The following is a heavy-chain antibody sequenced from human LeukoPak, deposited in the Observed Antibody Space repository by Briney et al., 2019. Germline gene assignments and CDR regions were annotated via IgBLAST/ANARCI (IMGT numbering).Heavy chain of an antibody. Sequence: SETLSLTCTVSGGSISSSSYYWGWIRQPPGKGLEWIGSIYHSGSTYYNPSLKSRVTISVDTSKNQFSLKLSSVTAADTAVYYCARDYSSGYYHDYWGQGTLVTVSS. CDR1: GGSISSSSYY. D-gene: IGHD3-22*01. V-gene: IGHV4-39*07. J-gene: IGHJ4*02. CDR3: ARDYSSGYYHDY. CDR2: IYHSGST.